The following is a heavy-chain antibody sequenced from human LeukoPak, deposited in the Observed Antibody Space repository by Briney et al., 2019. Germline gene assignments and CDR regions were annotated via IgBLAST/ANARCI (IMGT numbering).Heavy chain of an antibody. J-gene: IGHJ4*02. CDR2: INPNSGGT. Sequence: ASVKVSCKASGYTFSGYYMHWVRQAPGQGHEWIGWINPNSGGTNYAQKFRGRVTMTRDMSISTAYMELSGLTSDDTAVFYCARAGYVGSSSSSNDYWGQGTLVTVSS. V-gene: IGHV1-2*02. CDR3: ARAGYVGSSSSSNDY. D-gene: IGHD6-6*01. CDR1: GYTFSGYY.